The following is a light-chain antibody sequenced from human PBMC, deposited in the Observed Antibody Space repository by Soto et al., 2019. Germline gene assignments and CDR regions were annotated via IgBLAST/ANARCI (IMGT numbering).Light chain of an antibody. CDR1: SSDVGTYHL. CDR3: CSYAGDSTYV. CDR2: EGS. J-gene: IGLJ1*01. V-gene: IGLV2-23*01. Sequence: QSVLTQPASVSGSPGQSITISCTGTSSDVGTYHLVSWYQQHPGKAPKLMIYEGSKRPSGVSYRFSGSKSGNTASLTISGLQAEDEADYYCCSYAGDSTYVFGTGTKVTVL.